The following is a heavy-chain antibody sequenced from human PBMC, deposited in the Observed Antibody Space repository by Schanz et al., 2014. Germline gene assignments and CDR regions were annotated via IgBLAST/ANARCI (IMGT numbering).Heavy chain of an antibody. D-gene: IGHD1-26*01. CDR1: GFTFSNFA. J-gene: IGHJ4*02. CDR2: ISYDGSSK. V-gene: IGHV3-30*04. Sequence: VQLVESGGGVVQPGRSLRLSCAASGFTFSNFAMHWVRQAPGKGLEWVALISYDGSSKNHADSVQGRFTISRDNSKNTLYLQMNNLRAEDTAVYYCARERVGASSYFDYWGQGTLXTVSS. CDR3: ARERVGASSYFDY.